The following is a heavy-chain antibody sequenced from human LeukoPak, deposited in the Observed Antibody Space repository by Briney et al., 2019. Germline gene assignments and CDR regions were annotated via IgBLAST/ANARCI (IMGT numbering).Heavy chain of an antibody. CDR3: GRARGRGGVMIFDY. Sequence: ASVKVSCKASGYTFTNYDINWVRQATGQGLEWMGWMNPNSANTGYAQKFQGRVTMTRNTSISTAYMELSSLRSEDTAVYYCGRARGRGGVMIFDYWGQGTRVTVSS. CDR2: MNPNSANT. CDR1: GYTFTNYD. V-gene: IGHV1-8*01. J-gene: IGHJ4*02. D-gene: IGHD3-16*01.